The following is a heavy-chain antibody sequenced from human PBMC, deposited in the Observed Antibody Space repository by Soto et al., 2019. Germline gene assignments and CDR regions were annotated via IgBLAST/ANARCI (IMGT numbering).Heavy chain of an antibody. CDR1: GGAIDSGVYY. D-gene: IGHD7-27*01. V-gene: IGHV4-31*03. CDR3: ARVGTSYARRGLDV. CDR2: TYYIGST. J-gene: IGHJ6*02. Sequence: PSETLSLTCNVSGGAIDSGVYYWCWIRHHPGKGLEWIGYTYYIGSTYYNPSLKSRVSISIDTSKNQFSLELISVTAADTAVYYCARVGTSYARRGLDVWGQGPTVTVSS.